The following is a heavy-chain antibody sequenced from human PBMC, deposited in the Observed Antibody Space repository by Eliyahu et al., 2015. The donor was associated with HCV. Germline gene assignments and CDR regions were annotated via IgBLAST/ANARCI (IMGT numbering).Heavy chain of an antibody. Sequence: SGYYWSWIRQPPGKGLEWIGEINHSGSTNYNPSLKSRVTISVDTSKNQFSLKLSSVTAADTAVYYCARDSSSWYYYYYGMDVWGQGTTVTVSS. CDR1: SGYY. CDR3: ARDSSSWYYYYYGMDV. CDR2: INHSGST. J-gene: IGHJ6*02. V-gene: IGHV4-34*01. D-gene: IGHD6-13*01.